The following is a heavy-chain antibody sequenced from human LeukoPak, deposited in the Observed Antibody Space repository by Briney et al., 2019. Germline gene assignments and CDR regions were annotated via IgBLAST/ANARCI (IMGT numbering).Heavy chain of an antibody. J-gene: IGHJ4*02. CDR2: IRYDGSNK. D-gene: IGHD6-13*01. CDR3: ARVGVLSSSWLLY. V-gene: IGHV3-30*02. CDR1: GFTLSSYG. Sequence: PGGSLRLSCAASGFTLSSYGMHWVRQAPGKGLEWVAFIRYDGSNKYYADSVKGRFTISRDNAKNSLYLQMNSLRAEDTAVYYCARVGVLSSSWLLYWGQGTLVTVSS.